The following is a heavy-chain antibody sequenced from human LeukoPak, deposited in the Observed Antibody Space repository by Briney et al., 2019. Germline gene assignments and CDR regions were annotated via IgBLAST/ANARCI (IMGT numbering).Heavy chain of an antibody. CDR2: IKQDGRAK. V-gene: IGHV3-7*01. CDR1: GFTFNKYW. D-gene: IGHD4-17*01. CDR3: ARGDFSDYGDYVDAFDI. Sequence: AGGSLRLSCAASGFTFNKYWMSWVRQVPGKGLLWVANIKQDGRAKFYVVSVKGRFTISRDHTKNSLYLPMNSLRVEDTAVYYCARGDFSDYGDYVDAFDIWGQGTMVTVSS. J-gene: IGHJ3*02.